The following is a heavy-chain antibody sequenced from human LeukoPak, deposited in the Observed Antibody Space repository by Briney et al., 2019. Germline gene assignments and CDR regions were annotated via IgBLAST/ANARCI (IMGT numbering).Heavy chain of an antibody. CDR3: ATETIGRHYDY. CDR1: GFTFSSCG. CDR2: IGPTGTDR. D-gene: IGHD1-14*01. J-gene: IGHJ4*02. Sequence: VGSLRLSCAASGFTFSSCGFNWVRQAPGKGLEWVSSIGPTGTDRYYADSVRGRFTISRDNAKNSMYLQMDSLRDEDTAVYYCATETIGRHYDYWGQGTLLTVSS. V-gene: IGHV3-21*01.